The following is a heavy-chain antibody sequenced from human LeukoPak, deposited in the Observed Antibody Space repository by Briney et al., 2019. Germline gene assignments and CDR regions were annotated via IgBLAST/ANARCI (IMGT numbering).Heavy chain of an antibody. CDR3: ASHAKYLNWFDP. J-gene: IGHJ5*02. V-gene: IGHV4-59*08. CDR1: GGSISSYY. D-gene: IGHD3-10*01. CDR2: IYYSGST. Sequence: SETLSLTCTVSGGSISSYYWSWIRQPPGKGLEWIGYIYYSGSTNYNPSLKSRVTISVDTSKNQFSLKLSSVTAADTAVYYCASHAKYLNWFDPWGQGTLVTVSS.